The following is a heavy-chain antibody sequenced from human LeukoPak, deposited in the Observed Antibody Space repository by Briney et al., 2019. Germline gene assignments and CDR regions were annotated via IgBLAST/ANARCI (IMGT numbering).Heavy chain of an antibody. CDR3: NVVVPAVETDAFDI. CDR1: GYTFTSYG. V-gene: IGHV1-18*01. D-gene: IGHD2-2*01. CDR2: ISAYNGNT. Sequence: GASVKVSCKASGYTFTSYGISWVRQAPGQGLGWMGWISAYNGNTNYAQKLQGRVTMTTDTSTSTAYMELRSLRSDDTAVYYCNVVVPAVETDAFDIWGQGTMVTVSS. J-gene: IGHJ3*02.